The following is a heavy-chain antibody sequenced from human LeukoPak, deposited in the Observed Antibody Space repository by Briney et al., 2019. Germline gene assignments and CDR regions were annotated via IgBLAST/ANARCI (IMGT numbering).Heavy chain of an antibody. CDR3: ARVGSSWSYYFDY. Sequence: ASVTVSCKASGYTFTGYYMHWVRQAPGQGLEWMGGINTSSGGTNYAQKFQGRVTMTRDRSISQAYMELSRLSSDDTAVYYCARVGSSWSYYFDYWGQGTLVTVSS. CDR2: INTSSGGT. D-gene: IGHD6-13*01. J-gene: IGHJ4*02. CDR1: GYTFTGYY. V-gene: IGHV1-2*02.